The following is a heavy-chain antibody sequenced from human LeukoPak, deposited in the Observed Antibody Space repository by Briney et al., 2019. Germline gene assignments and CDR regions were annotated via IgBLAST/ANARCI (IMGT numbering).Heavy chain of an antibody. J-gene: IGHJ4*02. CDR2: INPNSGAT. CDR3: TGAKRVIFDY. V-gene: IGHV1-2*02. D-gene: IGHD1-1*01. Sequence: ASVKVSCKASGYTFTGYYMHWVRQAPGQGLEWMGWINPNSGATLYAQKFQGRVTVTRDTSINTAYMELSSLRSDDTAVYYCTGAKRVIFDYWGQGTLVTVSS. CDR1: GYTFTGYY.